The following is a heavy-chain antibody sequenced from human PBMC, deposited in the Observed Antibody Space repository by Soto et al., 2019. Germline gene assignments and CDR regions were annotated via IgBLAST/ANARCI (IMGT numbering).Heavy chain of an antibody. D-gene: IGHD5-18*01. V-gene: IGHV1-46*03. CDR3: ARVYPSDTRYGYVGNNWFDP. CDR1: GYTFTSYY. Sequence: QVQLVQSGAEVKKPGASVKVSCKASGYTFTSYYMHWVRQAPGQGLEWMGIINPSGGSTSYAQKFQGRVTMTRDTYTRTVYMELSSLRSEDTAVYYCARVYPSDTRYGYVGNNWFDPWGQGTLVTVSS. CDR2: INPSGGST. J-gene: IGHJ5*02.